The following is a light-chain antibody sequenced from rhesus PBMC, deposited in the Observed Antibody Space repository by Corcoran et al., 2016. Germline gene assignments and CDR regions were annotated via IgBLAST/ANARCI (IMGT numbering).Light chain of an antibody. V-gene: IGKV1-22*01. CDR2: KAS. Sequence: DIQMTQSPSSLSASVGDTVTITCRASQSISSWLAWYQKKPGKAPKLLIYKASTLQRGVPSRFSGSGSGTDFTLTISSLQSEDFATYYCQQYSSSLTFGGGTKVEIK. CDR3: QQYSSSLT. CDR1: QSISSW. J-gene: IGKJ4*01.